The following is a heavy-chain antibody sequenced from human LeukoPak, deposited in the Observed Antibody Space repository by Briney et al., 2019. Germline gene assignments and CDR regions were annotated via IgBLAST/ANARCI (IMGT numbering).Heavy chain of an antibody. J-gene: IGHJ4*02. V-gene: IGHV3-30*03. CDR1: GFTFSSYG. D-gene: IGHD2-21*01. Sequence: GGSLRLSCAASGFTFSSYGMHWVRQAPDKGLEWVALITYDGSNEYYADSVKGRFTLSRANSKNTLYLQINSLRAEDTAVYYCARVGTAYCGGDCFIDYWGQGTLVTVSS. CDR3: ARVGTAYCGGDCFIDY. CDR2: ITYDGSNE.